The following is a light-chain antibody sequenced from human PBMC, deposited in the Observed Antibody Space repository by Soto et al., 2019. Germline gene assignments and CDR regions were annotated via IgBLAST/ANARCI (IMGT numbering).Light chain of an antibody. V-gene: IGKV1-12*01. CDR2: TGS. CDR3: QQTLSFPPT. J-gene: IGKJ1*01. Sequence: DIQMTQSPSSVSASVGDRVTITCRASQAIDSWLAWYQQKPGEAPKLLIFTGSLLHSGVPPRFSGSGSGTDFTLTISSLQHEDFATYYCQQTLSFPPTFGQGTKV. CDR1: QAIDSW.